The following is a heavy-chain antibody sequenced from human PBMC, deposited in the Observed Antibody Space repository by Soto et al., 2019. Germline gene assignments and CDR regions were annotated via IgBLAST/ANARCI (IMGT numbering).Heavy chain of an antibody. CDR3: AAEGRPTSTTVTISKGGAETYYYYGMDV. CDR1: GFTFTSSA. D-gene: IGHD4-4*01. V-gene: IGHV1-58*01. Sequence: ASVKVSCKASGFTFTSSAVQWVRQARGQRLEWIGWIVVGSGNTNYAQKFQERVTITRDMSTSTAYMELSSLRSEDTAVYYCAAEGRPTSTTVTISKGGAETYYYYGMDVWGQGTTVTVSS. CDR2: IVVGSGNT. J-gene: IGHJ6*02.